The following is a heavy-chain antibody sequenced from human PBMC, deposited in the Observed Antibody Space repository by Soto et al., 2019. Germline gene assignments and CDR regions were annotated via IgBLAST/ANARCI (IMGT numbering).Heavy chain of an antibody. V-gene: IGHV4-39*01. D-gene: IGHD6-19*01. CDR3: ARHYSSGSRNWFDP. CDR1: GGSINSSSYF. Sequence: PSETLSLTCSVSGGSINSSSYFWGWVRQPPGKGREWSGSIYYSGSTYYNPSLRSRVTRSVDTSKNQFSLKPSSVTAADTAVFYCARHYSSGSRNWFDPWGQGTLVTVSS. CDR2: IYYSGST. J-gene: IGHJ5*02.